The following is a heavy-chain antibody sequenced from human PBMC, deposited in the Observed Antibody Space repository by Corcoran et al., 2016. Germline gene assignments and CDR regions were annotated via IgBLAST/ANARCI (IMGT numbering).Heavy chain of an antibody. CDR2: ISYDGSNK. CDR1: GFTFSSYG. V-gene: IGHV3-30*18. J-gene: IGHJ1*01. D-gene: IGHD3-10*01. CDR3: AKAGTIPFQH. Sequence: QVQLVESGGGVVQPGRSLRLSCAASGFTFSSYGMHWVRQAPGKGLEWVAVISYDGSNKYYTDSVKGRFTISRDNSKNTLYLQMNSLRAEDTAVYYCAKAGTIPFQHWGQGTLVTVSS.